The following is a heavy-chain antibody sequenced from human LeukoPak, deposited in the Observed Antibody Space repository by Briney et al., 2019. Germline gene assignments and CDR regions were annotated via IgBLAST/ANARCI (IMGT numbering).Heavy chain of an antibody. CDR3: ARLMLYYYDSSGEDAFDI. V-gene: IGHV5-51*01. CDR1: GYSFTSYW. J-gene: IGHJ3*02. D-gene: IGHD3-22*01. CDR2: IYPGDSDT. Sequence: GESLKISCKGSGYSFTSYWIGWVRQMPGKGLEWMGIIYPGDSDTRYSPSFQGQVTISADKSISTAYLQLSSLKASDTAMYYCARLMLYYYDSSGEDAFDIWGQGTMVTVSS.